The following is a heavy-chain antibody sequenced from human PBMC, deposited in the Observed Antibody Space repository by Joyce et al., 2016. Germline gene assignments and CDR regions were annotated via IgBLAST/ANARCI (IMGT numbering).Heavy chain of an antibody. V-gene: IGHV5-51*01. CDR2: IYGGDSET. CDR1: GYNFNNYW. J-gene: IGHJ4*02. D-gene: IGHD6-19*01. CDR3: ARRLVGFYETSGWIFDY. Sequence: DVQLLQSGAEVKKPGESLKISCKGSGYNFNNYWIGWVRQMPGKGLEWRGIIYGGDSETRYSPSFQGQVTISADKSISTAYLQWSSLKASDSAIYYCARRLVGFYETSGWIFDYWGQGIQVTVS.